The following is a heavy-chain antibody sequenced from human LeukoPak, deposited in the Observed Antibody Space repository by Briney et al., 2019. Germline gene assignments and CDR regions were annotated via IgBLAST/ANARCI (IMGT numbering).Heavy chain of an antibody. J-gene: IGHJ6*03. V-gene: IGHV4-59*01. D-gene: IGHD1-1*01. CDR2: IYYSGST. CDR3: ARGRVSSSTWYSTYYYYFYMDV. CDR1: GGSISSYY. Sequence: SETLSLTCTVSGGSISSYYWSWIRQPPGKGLEWIGYIYYSGSTNYNPSLKSRISISVDTSKNQFSLKLRSVTAADTAVYFCARGRVSSSTWYSTYYYYFYMDVWGKGTTVTVSS.